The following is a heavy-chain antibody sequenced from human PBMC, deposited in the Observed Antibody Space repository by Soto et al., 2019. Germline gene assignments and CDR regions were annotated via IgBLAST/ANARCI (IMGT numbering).Heavy chain of an antibody. D-gene: IGHD6-13*01. V-gene: IGHV3-33*01. J-gene: IGHJ6*02. CDR3: ARGYSSSWYAAYYYYYGMDV. Sequence: QVQLVESGGGVVQPGRSLRLSCAASGFTFSSYGMHWVRQAPGKGLEWVAVIWYDGSNKYYADSVKGRFTISRDNSKNTLYLQMNSLRAEDTDVYYCARGYSSSWYAAYYYYYGMDVWGQGTTVTVSS. CDR2: IWYDGSNK. CDR1: GFTFSSYG.